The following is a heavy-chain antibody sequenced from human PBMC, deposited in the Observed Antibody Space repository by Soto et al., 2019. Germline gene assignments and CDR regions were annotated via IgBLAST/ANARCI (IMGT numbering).Heavy chain of an antibody. Sequence: SETLSLTCAVYGGSFSGYYWSWIRQPPGKGLEWIGEINHSGSTNYNPSLKSRVTISVDTSKNQFSLKLSSVTAADTAMYYCARGPAYSSADLGFDYWGQGTLVTVSS. CDR3: ARGPAYSSADLGFDY. V-gene: IGHV4-34*01. J-gene: IGHJ4*02. CDR1: GGSFSGYY. D-gene: IGHD6-6*01. CDR2: INHSGST.